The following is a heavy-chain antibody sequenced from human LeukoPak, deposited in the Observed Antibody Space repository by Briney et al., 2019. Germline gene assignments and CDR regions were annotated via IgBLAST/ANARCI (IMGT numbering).Heavy chain of an antibody. V-gene: IGHV4-39*07. D-gene: IGHD4-23*01. J-gene: IGHJ3*02. CDR2: IYYSGST. CDR1: GGSISSSSYY. Sequence: SETLSLTCTVSGGSISSSSYYWGWIRQPPGKGLEWIGSIYYSGSTYYNPSLKSRVTISVDTSKNQFSLKLSSVTAADTAVYYCARSNDYGGNSDAFDIWGQGTMVTVSS. CDR3: ARSNDYGGNSDAFDI.